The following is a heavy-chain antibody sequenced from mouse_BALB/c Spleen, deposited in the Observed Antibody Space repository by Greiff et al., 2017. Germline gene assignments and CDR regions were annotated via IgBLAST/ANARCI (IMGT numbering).Heavy chain of an antibody. Sequence: EVMLVESGGDLVKPGGSLKLSCAASGFTFSSYGMSWVRQTPDKRLEWVATISSGGSYTYYPDSVKGRFTISRDNAKNTLYLQMSSLKSEDTAMYYCARQYYYGSSDYYAMDYWGQGTSVTVSS. J-gene: IGHJ4*01. V-gene: IGHV5-6*02. CDR3: ARQYYYGSSDYYAMDY. CDR2: ISSGGSYT. D-gene: IGHD1-1*01. CDR1: GFTFSSYG.